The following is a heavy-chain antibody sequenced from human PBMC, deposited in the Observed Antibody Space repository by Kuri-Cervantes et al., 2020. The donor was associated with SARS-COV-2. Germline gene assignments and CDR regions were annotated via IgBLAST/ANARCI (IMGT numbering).Heavy chain of an antibody. CDR1: GYTFTSYY. Sequence: ASVKVSCKASGYTFTSYYMHWVRQGPGQGLEWMGWINPNSGGTNYAQKFQGRVTMTKDTSISTAYMELSRLRSDDTAVYYCARGVLRRSPDYWGQGTLVTVSS. V-gene: IGHV1-2*02. J-gene: IGHJ4*02. CDR2: INPNSGGT. D-gene: IGHD3-3*01. CDR3: ARGVLRRSPDY.